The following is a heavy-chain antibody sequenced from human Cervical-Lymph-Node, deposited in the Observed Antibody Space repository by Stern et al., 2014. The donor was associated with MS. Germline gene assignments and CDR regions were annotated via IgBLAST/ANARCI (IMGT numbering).Heavy chain of an antibody. J-gene: IGHJ6*02. CDR3: ARGELKEGLVRGMDV. CDR2: SIPIFGTA. Sequence: QVQLVQSGAEVKKPGSSVKVSCKASGGTFSSYAISWVRQAPGPGLERMGGSIPIFGTANKYHKFLERAPISSDESTSTAYMELSSLRSEDTAVYYCARGELKEGLVRGMDVWGQGTTVTVSS. D-gene: IGHD1-26*01. CDR1: GGTFSSYA. V-gene: IGHV1-69*01.